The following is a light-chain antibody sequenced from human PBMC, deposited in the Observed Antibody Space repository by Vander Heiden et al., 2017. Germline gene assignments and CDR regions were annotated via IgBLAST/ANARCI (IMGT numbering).Light chain of an antibody. V-gene: IGKV3-11*01. CDR3: QQRTNGPPSLT. CDR1: QSVSSY. J-gene: IGKJ4*01. Sequence: EIVLTQSPATLSLSPGERATLSCRASQSVSSYLAWYQQKPGQAPRLLIYDASNRATGIKARFSGSGHGTDFSLTISSLEPEDSAVYYCQQRTNGPPSLTFGGGTKVEIK. CDR2: DAS.